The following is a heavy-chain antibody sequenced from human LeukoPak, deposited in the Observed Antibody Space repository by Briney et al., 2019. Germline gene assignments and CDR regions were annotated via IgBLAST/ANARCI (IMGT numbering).Heavy chain of an antibody. V-gene: IGHV3-23*01. Sequence: PGGSLRLSCAASGFTFSNYAMSWVRQAPGKGLEWVSGISGSGGSTYYADSVKGRFTISRDNSKNTLYLQMNSLRAEDTAVYYCARAQEPYYYDSSGYYYPFDYWGQGTLVTVSS. J-gene: IGHJ4*02. CDR2: ISGSGGST. CDR1: GFTFSNYA. D-gene: IGHD3-22*01. CDR3: ARAQEPYYYDSSGYYYPFDY.